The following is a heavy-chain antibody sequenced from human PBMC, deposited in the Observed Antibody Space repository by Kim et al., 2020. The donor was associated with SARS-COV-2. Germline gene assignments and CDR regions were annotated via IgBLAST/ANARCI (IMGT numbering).Heavy chain of an antibody. CDR3: ARDRYSSGWDEHFDY. Sequence: ASVKVSCKASGYTFTGYYMHWVRQAPGQGLEWMGRINPNSGGTNYAQKFQGRVTMTRDTSISTAYMELSRLRSDDTAVYYCARDRYSSGWDEHFDYWGQGTLVTVSS. CDR1: GYTFTGYY. V-gene: IGHV1-2*06. J-gene: IGHJ4*02. D-gene: IGHD6-19*01. CDR2: INPNSGGT.